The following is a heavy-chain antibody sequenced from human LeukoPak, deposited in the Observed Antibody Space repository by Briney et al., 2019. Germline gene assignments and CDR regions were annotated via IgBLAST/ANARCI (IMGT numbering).Heavy chain of an antibody. CDR3: AKGGESSSWLFDY. D-gene: IGHD6-13*01. V-gene: IGHV3-23*01. CDR1: GFTFSSYA. CDR2: LSGSGLST. J-gene: IGHJ4*02. Sequence: PGGSLRLSCAASGFTFSSYAMSWVRQAPGKGLQWVSALSGSGLSTYYADSVKGRFTISRDNSKNTLYMQMNSLRAEGTAVYYCAKGGESSSWLFDYWGQGTLVPVSS.